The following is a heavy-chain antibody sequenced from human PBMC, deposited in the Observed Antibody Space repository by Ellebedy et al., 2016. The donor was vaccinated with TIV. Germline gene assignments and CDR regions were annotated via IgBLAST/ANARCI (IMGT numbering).Heavy chain of an antibody. CDR1: GGSVNSGDFY. CDR2: IYYSGST. Sequence: SETLSLXXTVSGGSVNSGDFYWNWIRQSPGKGLEWIGNIYYSGSTNYNASLKSRVTISVDTSKNQFSLKLSSVTAADTAVYYCAKLRQSPVVPEANYYFDYWGQGILVTVSS. V-gene: IGHV4-61*08. CDR3: AKLRQSPVVPEANYYFDY. J-gene: IGHJ4*02. D-gene: IGHD2-15*01.